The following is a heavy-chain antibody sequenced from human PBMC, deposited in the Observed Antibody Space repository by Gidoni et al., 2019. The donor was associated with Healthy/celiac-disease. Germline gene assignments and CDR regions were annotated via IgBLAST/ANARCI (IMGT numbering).Heavy chain of an antibody. J-gene: IGHJ5*02. CDR1: GFTFSDSY. CDR2: ISSSGSTI. V-gene: IGHV3-11*01. Sequence: QVQLVESGGGLVKHGGSMRLSCACSGFTFSDSYMRWLRQAPGNGLEWVSYISSSGSTIYYADSGKGRFTISRDNAKNSLYLQMNSLRAEDTAVYYCARANRWFDPWGQGTLVTVSS. CDR3: ARANRWFDP.